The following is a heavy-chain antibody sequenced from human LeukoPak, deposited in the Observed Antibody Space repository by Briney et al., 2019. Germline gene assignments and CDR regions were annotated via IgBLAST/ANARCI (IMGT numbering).Heavy chain of an antibody. CDR1: GFSFSDYY. D-gene: IGHD6-19*01. CDR3: AEGRDIAVAGPGGYFAY. V-gene: IGHV3-11*01. CDR2: ISPRGGTM. Sequence: AESLTLSWAAYGFSFSDYYVSWIRQAPGKGLEWVGYISPRGGTMYFADSGKGRFTISSDTADNSPCLQLTSLTADDTAGYYWAEGRDIAVAGPGGYFAYGAEGPLVPVPS. J-gene: IGHJ4*02.